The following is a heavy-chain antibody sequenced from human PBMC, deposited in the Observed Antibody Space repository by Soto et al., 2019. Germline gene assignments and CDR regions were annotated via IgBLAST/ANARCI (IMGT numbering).Heavy chain of an antibody. D-gene: IGHD3-3*01. CDR3: VREGYYDVWGYYYGMDV. CDR1: GGSLSHYY. J-gene: IGHJ6*02. Sequence: QVKLQQWGAGLLKPSETLSLTCAVYGGSLSHYYWSWIRQSPGKGLEWIGQINHSGRTNYNPSLKSLVTIAVDTSKSQSSLMTIYVTAADTAVYYCVREGYYDVWGYYYGMDVWGQGTTVTVSS. V-gene: IGHV4-34*01. CDR2: INHSGRT.